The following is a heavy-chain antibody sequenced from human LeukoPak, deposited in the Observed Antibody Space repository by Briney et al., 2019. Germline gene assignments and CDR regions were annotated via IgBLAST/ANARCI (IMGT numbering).Heavy chain of an antibody. J-gene: IGHJ4*02. V-gene: IGHV3-49*04. D-gene: IGHD6-19*01. CDR1: GFTFCDYA. CDR2: IRSKAYGGTT. CDR3: TSQSSGVDY. Sequence: SLRLSCTVPGFTFCDYAMRWVRQAPAIEMDWVGVIRSKAYGGTTEYAASVKGIFTISRDDTKSIAYLQMNSLKTEDTAVYYCTSQSSGVDYWGQGTLVTVSS.